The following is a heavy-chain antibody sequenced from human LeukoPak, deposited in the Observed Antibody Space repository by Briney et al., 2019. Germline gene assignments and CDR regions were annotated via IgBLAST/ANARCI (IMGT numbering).Heavy chain of an antibody. J-gene: IGHJ4*02. CDR1: GGTFSSYA. D-gene: IGHD5-12*01. V-gene: IGHV1-69*13. CDR2: IIPIFGTA. Sequence: SVKVSCKASGGTFSSYAISWVRQAPGQGLEWMGGIIPIFGTANYAQKFQGRVTITADESTSTAYMELSSLRSEDTAVYYCARSVDIVATIDYWGQGTLVTVSS. CDR3: ARSVDIVATIDY.